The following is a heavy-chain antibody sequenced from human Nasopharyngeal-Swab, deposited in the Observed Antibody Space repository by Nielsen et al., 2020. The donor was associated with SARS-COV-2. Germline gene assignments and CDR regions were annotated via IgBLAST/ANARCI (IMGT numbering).Heavy chain of an antibody. CDR2: ISGSGGST. J-gene: IGHJ6*02. D-gene: IGHD6-19*01. CDR3: AGGSGWYPYYYGMDV. V-gene: IGHV3-23*01. Sequence: WIRQPPGKGLEWVSAISGSGGSTYYADSVKGRFTISRDNSKNTLYLQMNSLRAEDTAVYYCAGGSGWYPYYYGMDVWGQGTTVTVSS.